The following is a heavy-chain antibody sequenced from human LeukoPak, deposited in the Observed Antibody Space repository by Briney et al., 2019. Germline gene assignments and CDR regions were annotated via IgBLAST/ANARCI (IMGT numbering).Heavy chain of an antibody. V-gene: IGHV3-74*01. J-gene: IGHJ6*03. CDR1: GFTFSRYW. D-gene: IGHD1-14*01. CDR2: INSDGSST. CDR3: ARVSRGPYNYYYYIDV. Sequence: GGSLRLSCAASGFTFSRYWMHWVRQAPGKGLVWVSRINSDGSSTIYADSVKGRFTISRDNAKYTLYLQMNSLRAEDTAVYYCARVSRGPYNYYYYIDVWGKGTTVTVSS.